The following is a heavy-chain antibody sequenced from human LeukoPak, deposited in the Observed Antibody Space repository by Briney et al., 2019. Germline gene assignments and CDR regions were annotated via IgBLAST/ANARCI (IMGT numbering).Heavy chain of an antibody. D-gene: IGHD2-21*02. Sequence: WETLSLTCTVSGVSISSSSYYWGWIRQTQGKGLEWIRSMYYSGRTDYNPPLKSPVTISVDASENHFSLKLTSVAAADMAVYYCARSDPSSNDAIAIWGQGTMVSVSS. J-gene: IGHJ3*02. CDR2: MYYSGRT. CDR3: ARSDPSSNDAIAI. CDR1: GVSISSSSYY. V-gene: IGHV4-39*07.